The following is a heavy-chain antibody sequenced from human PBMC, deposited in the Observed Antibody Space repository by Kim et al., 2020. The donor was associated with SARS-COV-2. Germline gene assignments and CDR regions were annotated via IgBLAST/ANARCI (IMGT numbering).Heavy chain of an antibody. CDR1: GGSISSGGYY. J-gene: IGHJ5*02. D-gene: IGHD3-22*01. CDR2: IYYSGST. CDR3: ARDLGYYYDSSGYKAYNWFDP. Sequence: SETLSLTCTVSGGSISSGGYYWSWIRQHPGKGLEWIGYIYYSGSTYYNPSLKSRVTISVDTSKNQFSLKLSSVTAADTAVYYCARDLGYYYDSSGYKAYNWFDPWGQGTLVTVSS. V-gene: IGHV4-31*03.